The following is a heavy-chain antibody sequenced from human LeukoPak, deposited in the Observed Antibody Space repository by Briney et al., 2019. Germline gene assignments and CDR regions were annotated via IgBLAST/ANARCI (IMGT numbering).Heavy chain of an antibody. CDR2: IWYDGNNK. J-gene: IGHJ4*02. CDR1: GFAFSTYG. V-gene: IGHV3-33*06. Sequence: GGSLRLSCTASGFAFSTYGMHWVRQAPGKGLEWVAIIWYDGNNKYYADSVKGRFTISRDNSKNTLYLQMNSLRAEDTAVYYCAKVYDFWSGLSDYWGQGTLVTVSS. CDR3: AKVYDFWSGLSDY. D-gene: IGHD3-3*01.